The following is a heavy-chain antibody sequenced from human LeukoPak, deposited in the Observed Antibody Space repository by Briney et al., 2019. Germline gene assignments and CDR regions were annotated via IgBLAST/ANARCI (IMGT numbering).Heavy chain of an antibody. V-gene: IGHV3-11*04. J-gene: IGHJ6*04. D-gene: IGHD3-10*02. Sequence: GGSLRLSCAASGFSFSDYYMSWIRQAPGKGLEWVSYIGSSDRTIYYADSVKGRFTISRDNAKNSLYLQMNSLRAEDTAVYYCAELGITMIGGVWGKGTTVTISS. CDR2: IGSSDRTI. CDR1: GFSFSDYY. CDR3: AELGITMIGGV.